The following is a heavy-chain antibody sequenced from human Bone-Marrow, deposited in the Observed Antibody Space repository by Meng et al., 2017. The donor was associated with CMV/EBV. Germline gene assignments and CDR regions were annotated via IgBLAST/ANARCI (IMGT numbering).Heavy chain of an antibody. CDR2: MNPNSGNT. Sequence: ASVKVSCKASGFTFTSSAVQWVRQARGQRLEWMGWMNPNSGNTGYAQKFQGRVTMTRNTSISTAYMELSSLRSEDTAVYYCARGREGYCSSTSCYTGFDYWGQGTLVTVSS. J-gene: IGHJ4*02. CDR1: GFTFTSSA. D-gene: IGHD2-2*02. CDR3: ARGREGYCSSTSCYTGFDY. V-gene: IGHV1-8*02.